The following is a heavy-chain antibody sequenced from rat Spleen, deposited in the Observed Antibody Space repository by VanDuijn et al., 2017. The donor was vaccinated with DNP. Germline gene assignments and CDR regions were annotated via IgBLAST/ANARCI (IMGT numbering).Heavy chain of an antibody. CDR1: GFSLTSYT. CDR2: ISSGGST. Sequence: QVQLKESGPGLVQPSQTLSLTCTVSGFSLTSYTVSWVRQPPGKGLEWIAAISSGGSTYYNSALKSRLSISRDTSKSQVFLKMNSLQTEDTAMYCCAGGGYPYYFDYWGQGVMVTVSS. CDR3: AGGGYPYYFDY. J-gene: IGHJ2*01. D-gene: IGHD1-11*01. V-gene: IGHV2-6*01.